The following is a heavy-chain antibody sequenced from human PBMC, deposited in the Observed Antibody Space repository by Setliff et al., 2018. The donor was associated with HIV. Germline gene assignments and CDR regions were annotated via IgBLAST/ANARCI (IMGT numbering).Heavy chain of an antibody. J-gene: IGHJ4*02. V-gene: IGHV4-59*08. Sequence: SETLSLTCTVSGGSISSHYWSWIRQPPGKGLEWIGYLYHSGSANYNPSRKSRVTISVDPSQNQFSLRLISVTAADAAMYYCARPSLGIGGGSKFDSWGQGTLVTVSS. CDR1: GGSISSHY. D-gene: IGHD3-3*01. CDR2: LYHSGSA. CDR3: ARPSLGIGGGSKFDS.